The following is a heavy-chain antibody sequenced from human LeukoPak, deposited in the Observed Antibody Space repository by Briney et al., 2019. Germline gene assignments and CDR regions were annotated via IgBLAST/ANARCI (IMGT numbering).Heavy chain of an antibody. CDR3: AAHVLFDSNDYSFWFDP. Sequence: PSETLSLTCSVSGASMNSYWWSWVRQPPGGGLEWIAYIHHSGGTKYNPSLRNRATISLDTSKNQVSLMLTSVTAADAAVYFCAAHVLFDSNDYSFWFDPWGQGTLVTVSP. CDR2: IHHSGGT. CDR1: GASMNSYW. V-gene: IGHV4-59*08. D-gene: IGHD3-16*01. J-gene: IGHJ5*02.